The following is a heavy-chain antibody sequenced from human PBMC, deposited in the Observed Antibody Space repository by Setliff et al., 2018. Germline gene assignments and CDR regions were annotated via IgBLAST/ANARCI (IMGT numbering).Heavy chain of an antibody. Sequence: PSETRSLHCAVYGEYYSGHDWSSIRQPPGKGLEWIGEINHSGSTNYNPSHRSRVTISVDTSKNQFSLKLSSVASAYRAVYYCARGFDVCGGGACYTDGPYYFDYWGLGILVTVSS. D-gene: IGHD2-21*02. J-gene: IGHJ4*02. V-gene: IGHV4-34*01. CDR1: GEYYSGHD. CDR2: INHSGST. CDR3: ARGFDVCGGGACYTDGPYYFDY.